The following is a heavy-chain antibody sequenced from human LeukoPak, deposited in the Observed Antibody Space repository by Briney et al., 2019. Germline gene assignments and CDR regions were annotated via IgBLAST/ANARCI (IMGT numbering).Heavy chain of an antibody. V-gene: IGHV3-7*01. D-gene: IGHD1-26*01. J-gene: IGHJ4*02. CDR2: IRQDGGET. CDR1: GFTFSTYE. Sequence: GGSLRLSCAASGFTFSTYEMNWVRQAPGKGLEWVANIRQDGGETYYVDSVKGRFTISRDNAQNSLYLQMTSLRVEDMAIYYCVRAGFFRYSGTSGDYWGQGSQVTVSS. CDR3: VRAGFFRYSGTSGDY.